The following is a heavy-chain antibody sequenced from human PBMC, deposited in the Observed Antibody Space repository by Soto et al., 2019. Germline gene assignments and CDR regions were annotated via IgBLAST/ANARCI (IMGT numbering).Heavy chain of an antibody. D-gene: IGHD3-16*01. Sequence: QVQLVQSGAEVKKPGSSVKVSCKTSRDTFNKYAFNWVRQAPGQGLEWMGWIIPIFSSRNYAEKFQGRVTITADDSTSTAYMELRSLRLEDTAVDYGARGETYLGVWGQGTTVTVSS. CDR2: IIPIFSSR. CDR3: ARGETYLGV. CDR1: RDTFNKYA. V-gene: IGHV1-69*01. J-gene: IGHJ6*02.